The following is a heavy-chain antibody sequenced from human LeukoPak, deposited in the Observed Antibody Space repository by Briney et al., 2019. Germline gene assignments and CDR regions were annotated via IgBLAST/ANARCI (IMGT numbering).Heavy chain of an antibody. CDR3: ARGTTDWDWFDP. CDR1: GDSISSYS. J-gene: IGHJ5*02. Sequence: SETLSLTCTFSGDSISSYSWSWVRQPPGRGLEWIGYIYYSGSTTYNPSLKSRVTMSVDTSKNQFSLKLSSVTAADTAVYYCARGTTDWDWFDPWGQGTLVTVSS. CDR2: IYYSGST. V-gene: IGHV4-59*12. D-gene: IGHD2-21*01.